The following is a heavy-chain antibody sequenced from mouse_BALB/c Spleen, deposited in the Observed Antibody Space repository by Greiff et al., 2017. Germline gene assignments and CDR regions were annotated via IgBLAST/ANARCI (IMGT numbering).Heavy chain of an antibody. Sequence: EVKLVESGPGLVKPSQSLSLTCTVTGYSITSDYAWNWIRQFPGNKLEWMGYISYSGSTSYNPSLKSRISITRDTSKNQFFLQLNSVTTEDTATYYCARDSGNAMDYWGQGTSVTVSS. J-gene: IGHJ4*01. V-gene: IGHV3-2*02. CDR1: GYSITSDYA. CDR3: ARDSGNAMDY. D-gene: IGHD1-3*01. CDR2: ISYSGST.